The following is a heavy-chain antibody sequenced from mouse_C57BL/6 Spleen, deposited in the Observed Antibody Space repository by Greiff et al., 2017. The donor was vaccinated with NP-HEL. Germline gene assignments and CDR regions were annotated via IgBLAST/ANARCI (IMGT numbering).Heavy chain of an antibody. Sequence: VQLQQSGAELVRPGTSVKMSCKASGYTFTNYWIGWAKQRPGHGLEWIGDIYPGGGYTNYNEKFKGKATLTADKSSSTAYMQFSSLTSEDSAIYYCARYGDYGSSYFDYWGQGTTLTVSS. CDR1: GYTFTNYW. CDR3: ARYGDYGSSYFDY. D-gene: IGHD1-1*01. J-gene: IGHJ2*01. CDR2: IYPGGGYT. V-gene: IGHV1-63*01.